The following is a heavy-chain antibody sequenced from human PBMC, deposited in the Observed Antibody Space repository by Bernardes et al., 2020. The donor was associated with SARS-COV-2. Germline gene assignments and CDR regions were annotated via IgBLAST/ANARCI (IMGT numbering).Heavy chain of an antibody. CDR1: GFTFSSYT. J-gene: IGHJ1*01. V-gene: IGHV3-21*06. Sequence: GGSLRLSCAASGFTFSSYTMNWVRQAPGKGLEWISSISTSSSYISYSDSVRGRFTISRDNAKNSVSLQMNSLRAEDTAVYYCAGREGRPNQADVWGQGTLVTVSS. CDR3: AGREGRPNQADV. D-gene: IGHD3-10*01. CDR2: ISTSSSYI.